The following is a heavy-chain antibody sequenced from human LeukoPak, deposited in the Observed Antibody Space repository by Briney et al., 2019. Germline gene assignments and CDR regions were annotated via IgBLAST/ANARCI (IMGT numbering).Heavy chain of an antibody. CDR3: AKDQTRYSSSSGVIDY. CDR2: IRYDGSNK. Sequence: PGGSLRLSCAASGFTFSSYGMHWVRQAPGKGLEWVAFIRYDGSNKYYADSVKGRFTISRDNSKNTLYLQMNSLRAEDTAVYYCAKDQTRYSSSSGVIDYWGQGTLVTVSS. V-gene: IGHV3-30*02. D-gene: IGHD6-6*01. J-gene: IGHJ4*02. CDR1: GFTFSSYG.